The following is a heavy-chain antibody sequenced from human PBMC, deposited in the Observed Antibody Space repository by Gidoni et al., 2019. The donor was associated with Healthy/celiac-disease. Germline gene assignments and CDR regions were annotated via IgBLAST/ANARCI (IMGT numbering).Heavy chain of an antibody. CDR1: GFTFSSYG. D-gene: IGHD2-2*01. V-gene: IGHV3-33*01. CDR3: ARDIGYCSSTSCPRRYYYYYGMDV. J-gene: IGHJ6*02. CDR2: IWYDGSNK. Sequence: QVQLVESGGGVVQPGRSLRLSCAASGFTFSSYGMHWVRQAPGKGLEWVAVIWYDGSNKYYADSVKGRFTISRDNSKNTLYLQMNSLRAEDTAVYYCARDIGYCSSTSCPRRYYYYYGMDVWGQGTTVTVSS.